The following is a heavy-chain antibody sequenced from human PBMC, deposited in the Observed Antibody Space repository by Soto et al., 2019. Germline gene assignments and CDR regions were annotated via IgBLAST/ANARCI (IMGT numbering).Heavy chain of an antibody. CDR2: ISSSSSTI. Sequence: EVQLVESGGGLVQPGGSLRLSCAASGFTFSSYSMNWVRQAPGKGLEWVSYISSSSSTIYYADSVKGRFTISRDNAKNSLYLQMNSLRDEDTAVYYCARPQQSLNYYGMDVWGQGTTVTVSS. V-gene: IGHV3-48*02. CDR3: ARPQQSLNYYGMDV. CDR1: GFTFSSYS. D-gene: IGHD4-4*01. J-gene: IGHJ6*02.